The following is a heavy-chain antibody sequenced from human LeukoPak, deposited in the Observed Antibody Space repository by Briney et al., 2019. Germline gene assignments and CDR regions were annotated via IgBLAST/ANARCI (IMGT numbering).Heavy chain of an antibody. J-gene: IGHJ4*02. V-gene: IGHV1-8*01. Sequence: ASVKVSCKASGYTFTTDDINWVRQASGRGGEWMGLISPGTGKTRYPQKFQGRVTMTRDTAINTVYMELSSLRSEDTAIYYCARVFGQWLAVDWGQGTPVTVSS. CDR3: ARVFGQWLAVD. CDR1: GYTFTTDD. D-gene: IGHD6-19*01. CDR2: ISPGTGKT.